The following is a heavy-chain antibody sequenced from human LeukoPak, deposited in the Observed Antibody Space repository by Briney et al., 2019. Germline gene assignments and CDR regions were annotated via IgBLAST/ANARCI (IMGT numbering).Heavy chain of an antibody. Sequence: GASVKVSCKASGYTFTSYYMHWVRQAPGQGLEWMGIINPSGGSTSYAQKFQGRVTMTRDTSMSTAYMELSSLRSDDTAVYYCARFSGSSNFDYWGQGTLVTVSS. J-gene: IGHJ4*02. D-gene: IGHD1-26*01. CDR3: ARFSGSSNFDY. CDR1: GYTFTSYY. CDR2: INPSGGST. V-gene: IGHV1-46*01.